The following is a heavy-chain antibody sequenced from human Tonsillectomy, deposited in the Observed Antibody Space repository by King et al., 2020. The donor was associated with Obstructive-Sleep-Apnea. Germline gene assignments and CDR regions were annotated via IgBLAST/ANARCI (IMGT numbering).Heavy chain of an antibody. CDR3: ARAPYGDYGSWFDY. D-gene: IGHD4-17*01. CDR2: TRNKANSYTT. Sequence: QLVQSGGGLVQPCGSLRLSCAASGFTFSDHYMDWVRQAPGKGLEWVGRTRNKANSYTTEYAASVKGRFTISRDDSKNSLYLQMNSLKTEDTAVYYCARAPYGDYGSWFDYWGQGTLVTVSS. V-gene: IGHV3-72*01. CDR1: GFTFSDHY. J-gene: IGHJ4*02.